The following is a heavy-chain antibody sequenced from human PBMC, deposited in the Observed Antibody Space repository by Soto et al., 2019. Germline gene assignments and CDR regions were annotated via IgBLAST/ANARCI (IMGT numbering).Heavy chain of an antibody. Sequence: QVQLVQSGPEVKKPGASVKVSCKASGNTFASHGFSWVRQAPGQGLEWMGWISGFNGQTNYALKFQGRVTLTTDTSTSTAHMDLRSLRSDDPAVYFCARVDPRGVAVVRDYWGQGTLVTVSS. CDR1: GNTFASHG. CDR2: ISGFNGQT. CDR3: ARVDPRGVAVVRDY. J-gene: IGHJ4*02. V-gene: IGHV1-18*01. D-gene: IGHD3-10*01.